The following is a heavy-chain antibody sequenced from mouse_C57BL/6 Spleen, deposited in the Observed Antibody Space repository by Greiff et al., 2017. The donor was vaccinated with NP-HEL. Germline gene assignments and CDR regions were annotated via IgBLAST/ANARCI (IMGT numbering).Heavy chain of an antibody. V-gene: IGHV1-81*01. D-gene: IGHD1-1*01. CDR2: IYPRRGNN. J-gene: IGHJ3*01. CDR3: ASPYYYGSSAY. CDR1: GYTFTSYG. Sequence: VQLQQSGAELARPGASVKLSCKASGYTFTSYGISWVKQRTGQGLEWIGEIYPRRGNNYYNEKFKGKATLTADKSSSTAYMELRSLTSEDSAVYFCASPYYYGSSAYWGQGTLVTVSA.